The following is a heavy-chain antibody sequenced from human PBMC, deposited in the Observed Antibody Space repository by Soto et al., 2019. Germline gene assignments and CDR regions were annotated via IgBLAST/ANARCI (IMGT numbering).Heavy chain of an antibody. CDR1: DYTFTSYG. CDR3: ARGDCRSPSCYAGDWLDP. J-gene: IGHJ5*02. Sequence: QVQLVQSGAEVKKPGASVKVSCKASDYTFTSYGINWVRQAPGQGLEWMGWISAYTGNTNYAQNLQGRVTMTTDTSTGTAYMVLRSLTSDDTAVYYCARGDCRSPSCYAGDWLDPWGQGTLVTVSS. V-gene: IGHV1-18*01. D-gene: IGHD2-2*01. CDR2: ISAYTGNT.